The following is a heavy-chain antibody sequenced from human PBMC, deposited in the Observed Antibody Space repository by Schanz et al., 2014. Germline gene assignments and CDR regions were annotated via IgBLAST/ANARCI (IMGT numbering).Heavy chain of an antibody. D-gene: IGHD1-1*01. CDR3: ARGTDWNLHY. Sequence: QVQLVESGGGVVQPGRSLRLSCAASGFTFSSYGMHWVRQAPGKGLEWVAAMSYDGSIKYYGDSVKGRFTISRDNSKNTLYLQMNSLRADDTAVYYCARGTDWNLHYWGQGALVTVSS. CDR1: GFTFSSYG. V-gene: IGHV3-33*03. CDR2: MSYDGSIK. J-gene: IGHJ4*02.